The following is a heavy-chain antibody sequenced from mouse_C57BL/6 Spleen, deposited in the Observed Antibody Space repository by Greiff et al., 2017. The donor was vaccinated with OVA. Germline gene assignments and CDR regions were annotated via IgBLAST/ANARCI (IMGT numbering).Heavy chain of an antibody. J-gene: IGHJ4*01. CDR1: GYTFTGYW. CDR2: ILPGSGSS. Sequence: QVQLQQSGAELMKPGASVKLSCKATGYTFTGYWIEWVKQRPGHGLEWIGEILPGSGSSNYNEKFKGKATFTADTSSSTAYMQLSSLTTEDSAIYYCASEDYDRVYAMDYWGQGTSVTVSS. CDR3: ASEDYDRVYAMDY. V-gene: IGHV1-9*01. D-gene: IGHD2-4*01.